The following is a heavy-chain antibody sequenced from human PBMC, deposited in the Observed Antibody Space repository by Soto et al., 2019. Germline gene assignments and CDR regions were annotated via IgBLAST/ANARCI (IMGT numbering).Heavy chain of an antibody. V-gene: IGHV1-69*04. CDR3: ARDDSSGYYPNWFDP. D-gene: IGHD3-22*01. CDR1: GGTFSSYT. J-gene: IGHJ5*02. CDR2: IIPILGIA. Sequence: KVSRKASGGTFSSYTISWVRQAPGQGLEWMGRIIPILGIANYAQKFQGRVTITADKSTSTAYMELSSLRSEDTAVYYCARDDSSGYYPNWFDPWGQGTLVTVSS.